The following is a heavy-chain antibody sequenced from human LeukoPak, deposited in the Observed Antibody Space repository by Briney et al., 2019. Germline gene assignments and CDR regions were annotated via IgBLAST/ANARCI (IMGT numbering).Heavy chain of an antibody. Sequence: SETLSLTCTVSGGSISSYYWSWIRQPPGKGLEWIGYIYYSGSTNYNPSLKSRVTISVDTSKNQFSLKLSSVTAADTAVYYCAYSSGWYPFDYWGQGTLVTVSP. CDR3: AYSSGWYPFDY. D-gene: IGHD6-19*01. CDR2: IYYSGST. CDR1: GGSISSYY. V-gene: IGHV4-59*08. J-gene: IGHJ4*02.